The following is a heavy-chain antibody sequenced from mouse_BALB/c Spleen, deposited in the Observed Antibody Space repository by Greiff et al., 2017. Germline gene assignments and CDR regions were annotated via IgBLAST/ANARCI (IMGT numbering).Heavy chain of an antibody. V-gene: IGHV5-17*02. CDR2: ISSGSSTI. CDR3: ARGPGAWFAY. Sequence: EVQRVESGGGLVQPGGSRKLSCAASGFTFSSFGMHWVRQAPEKGLEWVAYISSGSSTIYYADTVKGRFTISRDNAKNTLYLQMSSLKSEDTAMYYCARGPGAWFAYWGQGTLVTVSA. CDR1: GFTFSSFG. D-gene: IGHD4-1*01. J-gene: IGHJ3*01.